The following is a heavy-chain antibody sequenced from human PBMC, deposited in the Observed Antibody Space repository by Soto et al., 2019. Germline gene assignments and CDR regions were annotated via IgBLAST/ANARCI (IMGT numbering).Heavy chain of an antibody. CDR2: IIPIFGTA. V-gene: IGHV1-69*06. CDR3: ATVVTAASYYYYGMDV. Sequence: SVKVSCKASGGTSSSYAISWVRQAPGQGLEWMGGIIPIFGTANYAQKFQGRVTITADKSTSTAYMELSILRSEDTAVYYCATVVTAASYYYYGMDVWGQGTTVTVSS. CDR1: GGTSSSYA. J-gene: IGHJ6*02. D-gene: IGHD2-21*02.